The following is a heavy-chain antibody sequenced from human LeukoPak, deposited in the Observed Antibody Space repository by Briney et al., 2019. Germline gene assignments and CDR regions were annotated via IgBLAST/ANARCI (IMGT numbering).Heavy chain of an antibody. Sequence: GGSLRLSCAASGFTLSTYTMNWVRQAPGKGLEWVPSISPTAISTWYADSLKGRFTISRDNARNLLFLEGNGLRAEDTGVFYCVQDFLGESGAGVPWGQGTLVTVSS. V-gene: IGHV3-21*06. J-gene: IGHJ5*02. CDR3: VQDFLGESGAGVP. CDR1: GFTLSTYT. CDR2: ISPTAIST. D-gene: IGHD3-10*01.